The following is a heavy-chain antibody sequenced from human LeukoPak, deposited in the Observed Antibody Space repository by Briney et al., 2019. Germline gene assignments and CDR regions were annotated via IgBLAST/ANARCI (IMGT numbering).Heavy chain of an antibody. CDR3: ARHNPSNHYYDSSGYSGWFDP. CDR2: IYYSGST. V-gene: IGHV4-39*01. J-gene: IGHJ5*02. Sequence: SETLSLTCTVSGGSISSSSYYWGWIRQPPGKGLEWIGSIYYSGSTYYNPSLKSRVTISVDTSKNQFSLKLSSVTAADTAVYYCARHNPSNHYYDSSGYSGWFDPWGQGTLVTVSS. CDR1: GGSISSSSYY. D-gene: IGHD3-22*01.